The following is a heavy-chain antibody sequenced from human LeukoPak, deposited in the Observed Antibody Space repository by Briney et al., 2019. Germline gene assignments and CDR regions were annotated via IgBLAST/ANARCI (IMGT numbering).Heavy chain of an antibody. J-gene: IGHJ4*02. CDR2: INPSGGST. Sequence: GASVKVSCKASGYTFTSYYMHWVRQAPGQGLEWMGIINPSGGSTSYAQKFQGRVTMTRDTSTSTAYMELRSLRSDDTAVYYCARGLVGASPREFYFDYWGQGTLVTVSS. CDR3: ARGLVGASPREFYFDY. D-gene: IGHD1-26*01. CDR1: GYTFTSYY. V-gene: IGHV1-46*01.